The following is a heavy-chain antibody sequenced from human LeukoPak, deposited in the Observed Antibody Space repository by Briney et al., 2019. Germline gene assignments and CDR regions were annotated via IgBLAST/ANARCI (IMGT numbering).Heavy chain of an antibody. CDR1: GGSISSYY. V-gene: IGHV4-59*01. CDR2: IYYSGST. J-gene: IGHJ1*01. Sequence: PSETLSLTCTVSGGSISSYYWSWIRQPPGKGLEWIGYIYYSGSTNYNPSLRSRVIISVDTSKNQFSLKLSSVTAADTAVYYCASQRSGWYERYFQHWGQGTLVTVSS. CDR3: ASQRSGWYERYFQH. D-gene: IGHD6-19*01.